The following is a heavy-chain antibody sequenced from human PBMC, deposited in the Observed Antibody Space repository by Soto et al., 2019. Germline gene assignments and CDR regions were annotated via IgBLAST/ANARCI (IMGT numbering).Heavy chain of an antibody. CDR3: AKGPTYYDFWSGPLGGMDV. J-gene: IGHJ6*02. CDR1: GFTFSSYG. D-gene: IGHD3-3*01. V-gene: IGHV3-30*18. Sequence: PGGSLRLTCAASGFTFSSYGMHWVRQAPGKGLEWVAVISYDGSNKYYADSVKGRFTISRDNSKNTLYLQMNSLRAEDTAVYYCAKGPTYYDFWSGPLGGMDVWGQGTTVTVSS. CDR2: ISYDGSNK.